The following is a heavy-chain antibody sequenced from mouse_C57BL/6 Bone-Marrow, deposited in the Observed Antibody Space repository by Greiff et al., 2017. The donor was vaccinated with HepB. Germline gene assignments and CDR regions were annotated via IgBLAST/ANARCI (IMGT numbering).Heavy chain of an antibody. Sequence: QVQLQQPGAELVKPGASVKLSCKASGYTFTSYWMHWVKQRPGQGLEWIGMIHPNSGSTNYNEKFKSKATLTVDKSSSTAYMQLSSLTSEDSAVFFCAVIYYWYLYYFDYWGQGTTLTVSS. D-gene: IGHD2-14*01. V-gene: IGHV1-64*01. J-gene: IGHJ2*01. CDR2: IHPNSGST. CDR3: AVIYYWYLYYFDY. CDR1: GYTFTSYW.